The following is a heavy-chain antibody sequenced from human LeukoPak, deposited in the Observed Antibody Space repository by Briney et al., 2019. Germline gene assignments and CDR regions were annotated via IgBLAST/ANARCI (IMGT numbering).Heavy chain of an antibody. CDR2: IKEDGSKT. D-gene: IGHD2-21*01. V-gene: IGHV3-7*01. CDR3: ARDRANIVVVSASEY. Sequence: GGSLRLSCAASGFRFNTYWLSWVRQAPGKGLEWVADIKEDGSKTYYVDSLKGRFTISRDNAKNSLYLQMNSLRAEDTAVYYCARDRANIVVVSASEYWGQGTLVTVSS. CDR1: GFRFNTYW. J-gene: IGHJ4*02.